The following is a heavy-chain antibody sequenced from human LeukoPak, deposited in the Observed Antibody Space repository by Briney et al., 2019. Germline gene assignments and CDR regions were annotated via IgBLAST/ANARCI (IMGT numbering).Heavy chain of an antibody. J-gene: IGHJ4*02. CDR2: ISKDDTSK. Sequence: AGRSLRLSCVGSGFNFSNHGMHWVRQAPGKGLEWLGVISKDDTSKYYGDSLKGRFTISRDNSKSIVYLQMNSLRAEDTALYYCAKDAFLITYFDHWGPGTLVTVSS. CDR3: AKDAFLITYFDH. V-gene: IGHV3-30*18. CDR1: GFNFSNHG. D-gene: IGHD2-21*01.